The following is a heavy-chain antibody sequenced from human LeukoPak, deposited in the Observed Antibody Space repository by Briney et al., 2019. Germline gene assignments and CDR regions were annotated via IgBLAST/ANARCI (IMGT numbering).Heavy chain of an antibody. Sequence: ASVKVSCKASGYSFTGHNINWLRQATGQGLEWLGWMNPNTGNTGYAQKFQGRVTMTRNTSISTAYMELSSLRSEDTAIYYCARNPRGLYHWFDPWGQGTLVIVSS. CDR3: ARNPRGLYHWFDP. CDR1: GYSFTGHN. J-gene: IGHJ5*02. D-gene: IGHD2-2*02. CDR2: MNPNTGNT. V-gene: IGHV1-8*01.